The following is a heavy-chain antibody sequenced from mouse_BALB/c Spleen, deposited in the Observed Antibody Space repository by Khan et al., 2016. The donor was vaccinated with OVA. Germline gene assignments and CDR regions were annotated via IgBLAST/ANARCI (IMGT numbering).Heavy chain of an antibody. V-gene: IGHV1-4*01. CDR1: GYTFPTYT. CDR3: AKEGAYYRSDGWFAY. J-gene: IGHJ3*01. CDR2: IIPSTDYT. Sequence: QVQLQQSGAELARPGASVKMSCKASGYTFPTYTIHWVKQRPGQGLEWIGYIIPSTDYTTYNQKFKDKATLTADKSSSTAYMQLSSLTSDDSAVYYCAKEGAYYRSDGWFAYWGQGTLVTVSA. D-gene: IGHD2-14*01.